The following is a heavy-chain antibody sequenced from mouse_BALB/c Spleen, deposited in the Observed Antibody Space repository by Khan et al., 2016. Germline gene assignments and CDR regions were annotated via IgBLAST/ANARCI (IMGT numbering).Heavy chain of an antibody. CDR1: GYTFSSYW. Sequence: QVQLQQPGAELMKPGASVKISCKATGYTFSSYWIEWVKQRPGHGLEWIGEILPGSGSTNYNEKFRGKVTFTADTSSNTAYMQLSSLTSEDSAVHYCARTGRRGYFDYWGQGTTLTVSS. J-gene: IGHJ2*01. V-gene: IGHV1-9*01. D-gene: IGHD3-1*01. CDR2: ILPGSGST. CDR3: ARTGRRGYFDY.